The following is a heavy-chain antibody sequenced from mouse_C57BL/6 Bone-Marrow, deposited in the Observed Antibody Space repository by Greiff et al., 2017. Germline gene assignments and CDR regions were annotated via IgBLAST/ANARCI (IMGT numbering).Heavy chain of an antibody. J-gene: IGHJ1*03. Sequence: VQLQQSGAELAKPGASVKLSCKASGYTFTSYWMHWVKQRPGQGLEWIGYINPSSGYTKYTQKFQGKATLTADTSSSTAYMQLSSLTYEDSAVYYCAREGLGYYGREYFDVGGTGTTVTVSS. D-gene: IGHD2-3*01. V-gene: IGHV1-7*01. CDR1: GYTFTSYW. CDR3: AREGLGYYGREYFDV. CDR2: INPSSGYT.